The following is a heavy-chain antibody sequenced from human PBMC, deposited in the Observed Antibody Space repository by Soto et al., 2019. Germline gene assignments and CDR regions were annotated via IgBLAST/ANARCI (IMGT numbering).Heavy chain of an antibody. CDR1: GFTVSSNY. CDR2: IYSGGST. Sequence: GGSLRLSCAASGFTVSSNYMSWVRQAPGKGLEWVSVIYSGGSTYYADSVKGRFTISRDNSKNTLYLQMNSLRAEDTAVYYCAHLAGYCSSTSCLFYDAFDIWGQGTMVTVSS. D-gene: IGHD2-2*01. J-gene: IGHJ3*02. V-gene: IGHV3-53*05. CDR3: AHLAGYCSSTSCLFYDAFDI.